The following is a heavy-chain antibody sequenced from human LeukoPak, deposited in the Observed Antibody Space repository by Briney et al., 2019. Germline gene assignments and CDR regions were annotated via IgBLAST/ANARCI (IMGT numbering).Heavy chain of an antibody. CDR3: VHGRYGGNLAY. V-gene: IGHV2-5*02. Sequence: ESGPTLVNPTQTLTLTCTFSGFSLSTSGVGVGWIRQPPGKALEWLGVIYWDDDKRYSPSLKSRLTITKDTPKNQVVLTMTNMDPVDTATYYCVHGRYGGNLAYWGQGTLVTDSS. CDR2: IYWDDDK. J-gene: IGHJ4*02. D-gene: IGHD4-23*01. CDR1: GFSLSTSGVG.